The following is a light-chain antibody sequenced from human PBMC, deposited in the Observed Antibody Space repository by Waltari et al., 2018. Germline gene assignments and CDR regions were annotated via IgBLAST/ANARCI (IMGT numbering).Light chain of an antibody. J-gene: IGLJ1*01. CDR2: GNS. V-gene: IGLV1-40*01. Sequence: QSVLTQPPSVSGAPGQRVTISCTGSSSNIGAGYDVHWYQQLPGTAPKLLIYGNSKRPSGVPDRFSGSKSGTSASLSITGLQAEDEADYYCQSYDSSHYVFGTGTKVTVL. CDR1: SSNIGAGYD. CDR3: QSYDSSHYV.